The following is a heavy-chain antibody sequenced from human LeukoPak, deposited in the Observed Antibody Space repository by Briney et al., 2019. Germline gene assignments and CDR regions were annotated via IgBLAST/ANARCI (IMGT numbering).Heavy chain of an antibody. CDR1: GYTFTGYY. J-gene: IGHJ5*02. CDR3: ARGPRVNWFDP. Sequence: ASVKVFCKAFGYTFTGYYMHWVRQAPGQGLEWMGWINPNSGGTNYAQKFQGRVTMTRDTSISTAYMDLRRLRSDDTAVYYCARGPRVNWFDPWGQGTLVTVSS. CDR2: INPNSGGT. V-gene: IGHV1-2*02.